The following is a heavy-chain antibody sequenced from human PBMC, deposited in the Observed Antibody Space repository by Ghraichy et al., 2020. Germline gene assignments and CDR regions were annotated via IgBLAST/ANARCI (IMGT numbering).Heavy chain of an antibody. CDR1: GFTFSSYA. V-gene: IGHV3-23*01. CDR3: AKSRCSTTSCPATD. D-gene: IGHD2-2*01. CDR2: INNGGAYT. J-gene: IGHJ4*02. Sequence: GGSLRLSCAASGFTFSSYAMSWVHQAPGKGLEWVSGINNGGAYTYYADSVKGRFTISRDNSMNTVYLQMNSLRADDTAIYYCAKSRCSTTSCPATDWGQGTLVTVSS.